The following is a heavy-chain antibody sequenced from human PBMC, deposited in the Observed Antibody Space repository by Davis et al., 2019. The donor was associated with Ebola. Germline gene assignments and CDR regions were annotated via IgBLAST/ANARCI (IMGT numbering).Heavy chain of an antibody. Sequence: GESLKISCAASGFTFSSYAMHWVRQAPGKGLEWVAVISYDGSNKYYADSVKGRFTISRDNSKNTLYLQMNSLRAEDTAVYYCAKDLPPYYDFWSGYTDYWGQGTLVTVSS. D-gene: IGHD3-3*01. V-gene: IGHV3-30-3*01. J-gene: IGHJ4*02. CDR2: ISYDGSNK. CDR3: AKDLPPYYDFWSGYTDY. CDR1: GFTFSSYA.